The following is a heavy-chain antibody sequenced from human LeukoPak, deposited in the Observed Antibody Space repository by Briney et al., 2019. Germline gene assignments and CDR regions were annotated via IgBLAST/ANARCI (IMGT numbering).Heavy chain of an antibody. CDR3: ARGAYDFWSGSPPDY. D-gene: IGHD3-3*01. CDR2: IYTSGST. J-gene: IGHJ4*02. CDR1: GGSISSGSYY. V-gene: IGHV4-61*02. Sequence: PSQTLSLTCTVSGGSISSGSYYWSWIRQPAGKGLEWIGRIYTSGSTNYNPSLKSRVTISVDTSKNQFSLKLSSVTAADTAVYYCARGAYDFWSGSPPDYWGQGTLVTASS.